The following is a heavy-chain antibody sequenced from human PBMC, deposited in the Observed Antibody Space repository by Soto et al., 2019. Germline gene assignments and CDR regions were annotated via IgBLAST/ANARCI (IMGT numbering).Heavy chain of an antibody. Sequence: QVQLVESGGGVVQPGRSLRLSCAASGFTFSSYAMHWVRQAPGKGLEWVAVISYDGSNKYYADSVKGRFTISRDNSKNTPYLQMNSLRAEDTAVYYCARERGGSSSAADYWGQGTLVTVSS. CDR3: ARERGGSSSAADY. J-gene: IGHJ4*02. CDR2: ISYDGSNK. D-gene: IGHD6-6*01. V-gene: IGHV3-30-3*01. CDR1: GFTFSSYA.